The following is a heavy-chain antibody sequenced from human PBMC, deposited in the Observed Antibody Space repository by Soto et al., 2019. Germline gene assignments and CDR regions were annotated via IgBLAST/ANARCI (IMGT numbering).Heavy chain of an antibody. J-gene: IGHJ6*02. CDR1: GYSSTSYW. V-gene: IGHV5-10-1*01. CDR3: ARRPDSSSWYYPEYGMDV. D-gene: IGHD6-13*01. Sequence: PGASLKISCKGSGYSSTSYWNSWLRQMPGKVLEWMGRIDPSDSYTNSSPFFQGHVTISADTSISTAYLQWSSQKASGTAMYYWARRPDSSSWYYPEYGMDVWAQGTTVTVSS. CDR2: IDPSDSYT.